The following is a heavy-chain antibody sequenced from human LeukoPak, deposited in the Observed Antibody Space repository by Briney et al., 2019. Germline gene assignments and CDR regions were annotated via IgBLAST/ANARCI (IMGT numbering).Heavy chain of an antibody. CDR2: IWYDGSNK. CDR1: GFTFSSYG. Sequence: PGGSLRLSCAASGFTFSSYGMPWVRQAPGKGLEWVAVIWYDGSNKYNADSVKGRFTISRDNSKNTLYLQMNCLRAEDTAVYYCARNLGATFSYYNYYGMDVWGQGTTVTVSS. V-gene: IGHV3-33*01. D-gene: IGHD1-26*01. CDR3: ARNLGATFSYYNYYGMDV. J-gene: IGHJ6*02.